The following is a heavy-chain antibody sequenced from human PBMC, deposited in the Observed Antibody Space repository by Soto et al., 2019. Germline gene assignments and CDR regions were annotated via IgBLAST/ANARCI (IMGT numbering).Heavy chain of an antibody. V-gene: IGHV1-69*04. CDR2: IIPILGIA. Sequence: SLKLSCKASGGAFGCNSISWVRQAPGQGLEWMGRIIPILGIANYAQKFQGRVTITADESTSTAYMELSSLRSEDTAVYYCARAQQLRFDYWGQGTLVTVSS. J-gene: IGHJ4*02. CDR3: ARAQQLRFDY. D-gene: IGHD2-21*01. CDR1: GGAFGCNS.